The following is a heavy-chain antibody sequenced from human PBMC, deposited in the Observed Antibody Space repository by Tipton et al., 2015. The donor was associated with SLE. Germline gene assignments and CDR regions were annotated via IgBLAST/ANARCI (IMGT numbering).Heavy chain of an antibody. D-gene: IGHD5-24*01. V-gene: IGHV4-39*07. Sequence: TLSLTCTVSGGSIRSRNYYWGWVRQPPGKGLEWIGSVYYSGSTYYNPSLKSRVTISVDTSKNQFSLKLSSVTAADTAVYYCSRGFRDGYNYPSTRFDSWGQGNLVTVSS. CDR1: GGSIRSRNYY. CDR3: SRGFRDGYNYPSTRFDS. J-gene: IGHJ4*02. CDR2: VYYSGST.